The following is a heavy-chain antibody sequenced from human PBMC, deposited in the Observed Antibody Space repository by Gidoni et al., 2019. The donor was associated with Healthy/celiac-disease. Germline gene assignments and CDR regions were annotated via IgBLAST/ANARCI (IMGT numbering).Heavy chain of an antibody. Sequence: EVQLVETGGGLIQPGGFLRLSCAASGFTVSSNYMSWVRQAPGKGLEWVSIIYSGGSTYYADSVKGRFTISRDNAKNTLYLQMNSLRAEDTAVYYCARGGWIQLWSPFDYWGQGTLVTVSS. D-gene: IGHD5-18*01. CDR3: ARGGWIQLWSPFDY. V-gene: IGHV3-53*02. CDR1: GFTVSSNY. J-gene: IGHJ4*02. CDR2: IYSGGST.